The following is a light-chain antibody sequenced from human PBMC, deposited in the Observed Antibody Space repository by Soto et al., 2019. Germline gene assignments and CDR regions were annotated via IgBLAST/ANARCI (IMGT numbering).Light chain of an antibody. CDR2: WAS. J-gene: IGKJ4*01. CDR1: RSVLYKSNNKNH. Sequence: DIVMTQSPDSLAVSLGERATMNCKCSRSVLYKSNNKNHLAWYQQKPGQPPQLIIYWASTRESGVPERFSGSGSGTDFTLTISSLEAEDVAFYWCQQYFDVPFTFRGGTKVEI. V-gene: IGKV4-1*01. CDR3: QQYFDVPFT.